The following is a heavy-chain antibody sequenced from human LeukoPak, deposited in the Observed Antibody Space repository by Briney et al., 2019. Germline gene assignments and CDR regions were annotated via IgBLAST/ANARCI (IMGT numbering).Heavy chain of an antibody. CDR3: ARGGGVDILTGFQY. V-gene: IGHV1-69*04. D-gene: IGHD3-9*01. Sequence: SVKVSCKASGGTFTNYAINWVRQAPGQGLEWMGRIIPILDVTNCPQKFQGRVTITADQSTSPAYMELSRLRSEDTAVYYCARGGGVDILTGFQYWGQGTLVTVSS. CDR2: IIPILDVT. CDR1: GGTFTNYA. J-gene: IGHJ4*02.